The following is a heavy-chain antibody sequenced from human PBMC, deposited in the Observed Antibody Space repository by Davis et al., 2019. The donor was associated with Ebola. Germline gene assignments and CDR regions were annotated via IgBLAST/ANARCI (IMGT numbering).Heavy chain of an antibody. V-gene: IGHV1-2*02. CDR1: GYSFTNYY. D-gene: IGHD2-8*01. J-gene: IGHJ6*02. CDR2: INPNNGDT. CDR3: ARASPPEYNVWSRNPHYHYFTMDV. Sequence: ASVKVSCKASGYSFTNYYIYWVRQAPGQGLEWMGWINPNNGDTKLAQRFQGRVTMTRDTSIGTAYMELSRLRSDDTAVFLCARASPPEYNVWSRNPHYHYFTMDVWGQGTTVTVSS.